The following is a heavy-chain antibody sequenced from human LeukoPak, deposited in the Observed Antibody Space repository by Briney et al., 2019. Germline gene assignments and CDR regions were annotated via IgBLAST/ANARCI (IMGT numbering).Heavy chain of an antibody. CDR2: ISGSGDST. Sequence: GGSLRLSCAASGFTFSSYAMSWVRQAPGKGLEWVSAISGSGDSTYYTDSVKGRFTISRDNSKNTLYLQMISLRAENTAVYYCAKVGHCSSTSCPTYVDYWGQGTLVTVSS. J-gene: IGHJ4*02. CDR1: GFTFSSYA. D-gene: IGHD2-2*01. V-gene: IGHV3-23*01. CDR3: AKVGHCSSTSCPTYVDY.